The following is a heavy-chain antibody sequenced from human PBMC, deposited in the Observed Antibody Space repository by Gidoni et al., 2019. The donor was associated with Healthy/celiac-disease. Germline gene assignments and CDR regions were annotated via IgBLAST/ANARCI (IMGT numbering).Heavy chain of an antibody. CDR3: ARVFLTTVTTTLGYFDL. D-gene: IGHD4-17*01. J-gene: IGHJ2*01. V-gene: IGHV3-53*02. CDR2: IYSGGST. Sequence: EVQLVETGGGLIQPGGSLRLSCAAYGFTVRSNYMSWVRQAPGKGLEWVSVIYSGGSTYYADSVKGRFTISRENSKNTLYLQMNSLRAEDTAVYYCARVFLTTVTTTLGYFDLWGRGTLVTVSS. CDR1: GFTVRSNY.